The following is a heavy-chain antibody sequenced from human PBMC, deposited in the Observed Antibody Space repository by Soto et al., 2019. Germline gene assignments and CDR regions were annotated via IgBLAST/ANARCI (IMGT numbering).Heavy chain of an antibody. CDR2: ISYDGSNK. CDR1: GFTFSSYG. D-gene: IGHD2-15*01. CDR3: AKDPGYCSGGSCYSIWYFEL. Sequence: QVQLVESGGGVVQPGRSLRLSCAASGFTFSSYGMHWVRQAPGKGLEWVAVISYDGSNKYYADSVKGRFTISRDNSKNTLYLQMNSLRAEDTAVYYCAKDPGYCSGGSCYSIWYFELWGRGTLVTVSS. V-gene: IGHV3-30*18. J-gene: IGHJ2*01.